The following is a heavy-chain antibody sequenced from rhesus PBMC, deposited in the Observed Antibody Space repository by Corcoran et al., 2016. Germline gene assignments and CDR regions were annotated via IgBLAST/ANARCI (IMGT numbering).Heavy chain of an antibody. V-gene: IGHV4-80*01. CDR1: GASMTDYG. CDR3: ARDGRVGPY. CDR2: SNGNGAAT. J-gene: IGHJ4*01. D-gene: IGHD1-44*02. Sequence: QVHLQASGPGLVKPSETLSLTCGVPGASMTDYGWSWVRRPPGKRMEWIGGSNGNGAATHAHPSIRSRVTMSKDASKRQFSLDLKSGTAADTAIYYCARDGRVGPYWGQGVLVTVST.